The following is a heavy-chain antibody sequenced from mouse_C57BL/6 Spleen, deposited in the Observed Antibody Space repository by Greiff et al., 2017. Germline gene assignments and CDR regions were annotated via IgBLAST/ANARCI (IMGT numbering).Heavy chain of an antibody. CDR1: GFNIKDYY. J-gene: IGHJ2*01. CDR2: IDPEDGET. CDR3: ASGLGAPYYFDY. Sequence: EVKLQESGAELVKPGASVKLSCTASGFNIKDYYMHWVKQRTEQGLEWIGRIDPEDGETKYAPKFQGKATITADTSSNTAYLQLSSLTSEDTAVYYCASGLGAPYYFDYWGQGTTLTVSS. V-gene: IGHV14-2*01. D-gene: IGHD2-2*01.